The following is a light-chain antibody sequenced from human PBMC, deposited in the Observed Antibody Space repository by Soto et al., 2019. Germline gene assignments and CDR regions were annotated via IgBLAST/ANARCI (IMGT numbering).Light chain of an antibody. CDR1: QSISTW. CDR2: KAS. Sequence: DIQMTQSPSTLSASVGDRVTINCRASQSISTWLAWYQQKPGKAPNLLIYKASNLESGVPSRFSGSGSGTEFTVTISSLQTADFATYYCQQYKTYPLTFGGGTTVEIK. V-gene: IGKV1-5*03. J-gene: IGKJ4*01. CDR3: QQYKTYPLT.